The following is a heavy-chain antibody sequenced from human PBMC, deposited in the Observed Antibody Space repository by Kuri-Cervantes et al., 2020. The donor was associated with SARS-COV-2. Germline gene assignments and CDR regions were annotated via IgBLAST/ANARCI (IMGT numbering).Heavy chain of an antibody. CDR2: ISTYSGDT. D-gene: IGHD1-7*01. CDR3: ARDSATGTRWGDLNGMDV. J-gene: IGHJ6*02. CDR1: GYPSTNFG. Sequence: ASVKVSCKASGYPSTNFGISWVRQAPGRGLEWMGWISTYSGDTIYPQKIQGRVTMTTDTSTSTAYMDLRGLRSDDTAVYYCARDSATGTRWGDLNGMDVWGQGTTVTVSS. V-gene: IGHV1-18*01.